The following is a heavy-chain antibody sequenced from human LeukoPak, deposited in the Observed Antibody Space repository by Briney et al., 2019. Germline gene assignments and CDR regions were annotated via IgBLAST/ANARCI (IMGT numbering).Heavy chain of an antibody. V-gene: IGHV1-18*01. CDR3: ARDSLGYYYDSSGYLDY. J-gene: IGHJ4*02. CDR1: GYTFTSYG. D-gene: IGHD3-22*01. CDR2: ISAYNGNT. Sequence: ASVKVSCKASGYTFTSYGFSWVRQAPGQGLEWMGWISAYNGNTNYAQKLQGRVTMTADTSTSTAYMELRSLRSDDTAVYYCARDSLGYYYDSSGYLDYWGQGTLVTVSS.